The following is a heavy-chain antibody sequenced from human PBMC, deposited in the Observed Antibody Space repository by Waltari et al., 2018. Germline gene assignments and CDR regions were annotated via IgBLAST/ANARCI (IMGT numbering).Heavy chain of an antibody. CDR1: GFTFSSYA. D-gene: IGHD6-6*01. CDR2: ISGSGGST. Sequence: EVQLVESGGGLVQPGGSLRLSCAASGFTFSSYAMSWVRQAPGKGREWVSAISGSGGSTYYADSVKGRFTISRDNSKNTLYLQMNSLRAEDTAVYYCAKWPRPKYKQLVLFDYWGQGTLVTVSS. J-gene: IGHJ4*02. CDR3: AKWPRPKYKQLVLFDY. V-gene: IGHV3-23*04.